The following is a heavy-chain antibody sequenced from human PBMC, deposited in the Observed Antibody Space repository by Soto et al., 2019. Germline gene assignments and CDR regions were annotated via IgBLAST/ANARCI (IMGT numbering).Heavy chain of an antibody. CDR2: VYYSGST. V-gene: IGHV4-59*08. CDR1: GGSINSYY. J-gene: IGHJ4*02. Sequence: QVQLQESGPGLVKPSETLSLTCTVSGGSINSYYWSWLRQPPGKGLEWIGYVYYSGSTNYNPSLKSRVTISVDTSKNQFSLKLSSVTAADTAVYYCARHGGRYSSSWYDYWGQGTLVTVSS. D-gene: IGHD6-13*01. CDR3: ARHGGRYSSSWYDY.